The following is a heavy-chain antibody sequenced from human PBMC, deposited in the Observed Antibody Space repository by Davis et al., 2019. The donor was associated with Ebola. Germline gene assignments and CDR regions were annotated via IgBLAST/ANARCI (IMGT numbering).Heavy chain of an antibody. CDR1: GFTFNSYG. D-gene: IGHD3-3*01. CDR3: ARGDFWSSSPQAAS. J-gene: IGHJ5*02. CDR2: IWYDGSYE. V-gene: IGHV3-33*01. Sequence: GESLKISCAASGFTFNSYGMHWVRQAPGKGLEWVSVIWYDGSYEYYADSVKGRFTISRDNAKNTLYLQMNSLRVEDTAVYYCARGDFWSSSPQAASWGQGNLVTVSS.